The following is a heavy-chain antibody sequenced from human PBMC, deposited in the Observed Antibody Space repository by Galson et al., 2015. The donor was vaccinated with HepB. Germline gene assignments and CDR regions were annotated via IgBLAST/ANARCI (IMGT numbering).Heavy chain of an antibody. CDR2: IWYDGSNK. CDR1: GFTFSSYG. V-gene: IGHV3-33*01. Sequence: SLRLSCAASGFTFSSYGMHWVRQAPGKGLEWVAVIWYDGSNKYYADSVKGRFTISRDNSKNTLYLQMNSLRAEDTAVYYCARDFRYYDFWSGYYEKYYGMDVWGQGTTVTVSS. CDR3: ARDFRYYDFWSGYYEKYYGMDV. J-gene: IGHJ6*02. D-gene: IGHD3-3*01.